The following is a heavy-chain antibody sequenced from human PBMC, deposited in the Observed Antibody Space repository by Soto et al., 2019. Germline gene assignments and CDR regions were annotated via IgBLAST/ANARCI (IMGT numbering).Heavy chain of an antibody. CDR2: ISAYNGNT. Sequence: ASVKVSCKASGYTFTSYGISWVRQAPGQGLEWMGWISAYNGNTNYAQKLQGRVTMTTDTSTSTAYMELRSLRSDDTAVYYCARAPITFGGVILIPFDYWGQGTLVTVSS. D-gene: IGHD3-16*01. CDR3: ARAPITFGGVILIPFDY. CDR1: GYTFTSYG. V-gene: IGHV1-18*01. J-gene: IGHJ4*02.